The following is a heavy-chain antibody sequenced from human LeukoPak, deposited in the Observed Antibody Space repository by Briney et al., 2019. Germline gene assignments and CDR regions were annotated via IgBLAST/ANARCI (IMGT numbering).Heavy chain of an antibody. D-gene: IGHD4-17*01. CDR1: GGSISSYY. CDR3: ASGVTVTKTNAFDI. J-gene: IGHJ3*02. V-gene: IGHV4-4*07. Sequence: PSETLSLTCTVSGGSISSYYWSWIRQPAGKGLQWIGRIYTGGSTNYNPSLKSRVTMSVDTSKNQFSLKLSSVTAADTAVYYCASGVTVTKTNAFDIWGQGTMVTVSS. CDR2: IYTGGST.